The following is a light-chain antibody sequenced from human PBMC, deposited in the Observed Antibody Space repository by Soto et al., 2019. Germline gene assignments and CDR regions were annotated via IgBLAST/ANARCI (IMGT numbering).Light chain of an antibody. J-gene: IGLJ1*01. CDR3: SSYSDTNICV. Sequence: QSVLTQPPSASGSPGQSVAISCTGTSSDVGGYNYVSWYQQHPGKAPKLMIYEVNKRPSGVPDRFSGSKSGNTASLTVSGLQAEDEADYYCSSYSDTNICVFGTGTNVTVL. CDR1: SSDVGGYNY. CDR2: EVN. V-gene: IGLV2-8*01.